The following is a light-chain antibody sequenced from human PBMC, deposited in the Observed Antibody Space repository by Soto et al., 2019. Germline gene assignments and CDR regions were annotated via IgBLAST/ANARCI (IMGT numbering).Light chain of an antibody. CDR1: QSVTDNY. J-gene: IGKJ3*01. CDR2: GAS. Sequence: EIVLTQSPATLSLSPVERATLSCRASQSVTDNYLAWYQQKPGQAPRLVISGASSRTSGIPDRFSASASGTNFTLTISSLEPEDFAVFYCQQYGSSPFTFGPGTKVDI. V-gene: IGKV3-20*01. CDR3: QQYGSSPFT.